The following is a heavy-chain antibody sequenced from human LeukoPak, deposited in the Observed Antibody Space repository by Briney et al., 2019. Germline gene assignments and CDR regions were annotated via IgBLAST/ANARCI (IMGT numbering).Heavy chain of an antibody. CDR1: GGSISSSAYY. CDR2: IYSSVST. Sequence: SETLSLTCTVSGGSISSSAYYWAWIRQPPGKGLEWIGSIYSSVSTYYTPSLKSRVTISVDTSKNQFSLRLSSVTAADTALYYCAYSGSYGHLGYWGQGIPVTVSS. J-gene: IGHJ4*02. CDR3: AYSGSYGHLGY. V-gene: IGHV4-39*01. D-gene: IGHD1-26*01.